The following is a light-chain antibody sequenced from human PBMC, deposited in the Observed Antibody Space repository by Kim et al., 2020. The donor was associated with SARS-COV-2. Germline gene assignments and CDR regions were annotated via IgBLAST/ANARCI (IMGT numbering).Light chain of an antibody. CDR3: QQYYNTPLT. Sequence: ATINCKSSQSVFYSAVNKDYLAWYQQKPGQPPKLLIYWASTRESGVPERFTGSGSGTDFTLTISSLQAEDVAVYYCQQYYNTPLTFGGGTKVDIK. CDR1: QSVFYSAVNKDY. CDR2: WAS. J-gene: IGKJ4*01. V-gene: IGKV4-1*01.